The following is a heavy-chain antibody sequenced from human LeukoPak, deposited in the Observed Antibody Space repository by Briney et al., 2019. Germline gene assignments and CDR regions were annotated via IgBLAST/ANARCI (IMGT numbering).Heavy chain of an antibody. CDR1: GGPISSYY. D-gene: IGHD5-18*01. CDR3: ARDSGPGYSYGWNYYYGMDV. CDR2: IYYSGST. Sequence: SETLSLTCTVSGGPISSYYWSWIRQPPGKGLEWIGYIYYSGSTNYNPSLKSRVTISVDTSKNQFSLKLSSVTAADTAVYYCARDSGPGYSYGWNYYYGMDVWGQGTTVTVSS. V-gene: IGHV4-59*01. J-gene: IGHJ6*02.